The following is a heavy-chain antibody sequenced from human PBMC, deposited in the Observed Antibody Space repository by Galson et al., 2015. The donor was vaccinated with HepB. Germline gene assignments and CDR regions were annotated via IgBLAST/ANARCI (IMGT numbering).Heavy chain of an antibody. J-gene: IGHJ4*02. V-gene: IGHV3-15*01. D-gene: IGHD6-19*01. CDR1: GFNFTNAW. CDR3: RTEYDSSGYFVF. CDR2: IKNQAGGGTT. Sequence: SLRLSCAASGFNFTNAWMTWVRQAPGKGLEWVGHIKNQAGGGTTDYAAPVKGRFSILRDNAKSTLYLQMNSLKTEDTAVYYCRTEYDSSGYFVFWGQGTLVTVSS.